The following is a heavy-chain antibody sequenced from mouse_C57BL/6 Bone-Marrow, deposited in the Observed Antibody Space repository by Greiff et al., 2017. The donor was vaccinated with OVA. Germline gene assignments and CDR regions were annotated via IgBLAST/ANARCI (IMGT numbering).Heavy chain of an antibody. CDR2: IHPNSGST. CDR1: GYTFTSYW. CDR3: ARSVYDYYAMDY. J-gene: IGHJ4*01. Sequence: QVQLQQPGAELVKPGASVKLSCKASGYTFTSYWMHWVKQRPGQGLEWIGMIHPNSGSTNYNEKFKSKATLTVDKSSSTAYMQLSSLTSEDSAVYYCARSVYDYYAMDYWGQGTSVTVSS. V-gene: IGHV1-64*01. D-gene: IGHD2-14*01.